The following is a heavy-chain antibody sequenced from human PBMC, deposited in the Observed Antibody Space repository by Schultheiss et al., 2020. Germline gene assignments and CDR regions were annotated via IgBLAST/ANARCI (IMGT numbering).Heavy chain of an antibody. CDR1: GFTFSSYT. D-gene: IGHD5-18*01. CDR2: TLADGRTK. J-gene: IGHJ4*02. Sequence: GGSLRLSCAASGFTFSSYTMHWVRQAPGKGLEWVAVTLADGRTKYYANSVKGRFTVSRDDSKNTLYLQMNSLRAEDTAVYYCARATWIQLWYPSYWGQGTLVTVSS. V-gene: IGHV3-30*04. CDR3: ARATWIQLWYPSY.